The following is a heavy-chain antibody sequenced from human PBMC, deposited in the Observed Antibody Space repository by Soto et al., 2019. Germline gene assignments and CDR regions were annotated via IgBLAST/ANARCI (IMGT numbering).Heavy chain of an antibody. CDR3: ARIVLGDYSPYYYYYYMDV. V-gene: IGHV1-46*01. Sequence: ASVKVSCKASGYPFTGYYIHWVRQAPGQRLEWMGWINPSGGSTSHAQKFQGRVTMTRDTSKSQVVLTMTNMDPVDTATYYCARIVLGDYSPYYYYYYMDVWGNGTTVTVSS. J-gene: IGHJ6*03. D-gene: IGHD4-17*01. CDR2: INPSGGST. CDR1: GYPFTGYY.